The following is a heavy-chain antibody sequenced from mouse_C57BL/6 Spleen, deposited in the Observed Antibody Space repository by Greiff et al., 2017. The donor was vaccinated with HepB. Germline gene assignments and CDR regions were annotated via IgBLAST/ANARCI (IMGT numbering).Heavy chain of an antibody. CDR1: GYTFTGYW. CDR3: ARGGMITYGYYYAMDY. V-gene: IGHV1-9*01. D-gene: IGHD2-4*01. CDR2: ILPGSGST. J-gene: IGHJ4*01. Sequence: QVQLQQSGAELMKPGASVKLSCKATGYTFTGYWIEWVKQRPGHGLEWIGEILPGSGSTNYNEKFKGKATFTADTSSNTAYMQLSSLTTEDSAIYYCARGGMITYGYYYAMDYWGQGTSVTVSS.